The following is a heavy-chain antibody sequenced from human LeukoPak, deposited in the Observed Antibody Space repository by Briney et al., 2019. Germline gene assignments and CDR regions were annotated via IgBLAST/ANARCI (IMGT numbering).Heavy chain of an antibody. Sequence: SETLSLTCTVSGGSISSYYWSWVRQPPGKGLEWIGSIYHSGSTYYNPSLKSRVTISVDTPKNQFSLKLSSVTAADTAVYYCARATGAAAGTSRFDPWGQGTLVTVSS. CDR3: ARATGAAAGTSRFDP. J-gene: IGHJ5*02. V-gene: IGHV4-38-2*02. CDR2: IYHSGST. CDR1: GGSISSYY. D-gene: IGHD6-13*01.